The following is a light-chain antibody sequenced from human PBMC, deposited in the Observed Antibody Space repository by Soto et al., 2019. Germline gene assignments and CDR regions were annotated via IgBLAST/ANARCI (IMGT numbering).Light chain of an antibody. CDR3: QQSYTTPIT. J-gene: IGKJ5*01. CDR1: QSFSSN. Sequence: ELVMTHSPATLSVSPGERATLSCRASQSFSSNVAWYQQKPGQAPRLLIYGTSTRVTGIPARFSGGGSGTEFTLTISSLQPEDFATYFCQQSYTTPITFGQGTRLEV. CDR2: GTS. V-gene: IGKV3-15*01.